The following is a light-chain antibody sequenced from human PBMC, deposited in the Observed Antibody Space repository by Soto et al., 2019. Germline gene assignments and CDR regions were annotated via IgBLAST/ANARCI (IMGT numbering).Light chain of an antibody. CDR3: QQTYSPTLT. J-gene: IGKJ4*01. CDR2: GGS. Sequence: DIQMTQSPSSLSASVGDRVTISCRASQSIDRYLNWYQKKPGKAPKFLIFGGSRLQSGVPSRFSGSGAGTEFTLTITSLQPEDIATYYCQQTYSPTLTFGGGTKVEIK. V-gene: IGKV1-39*01. CDR1: QSIDRY.